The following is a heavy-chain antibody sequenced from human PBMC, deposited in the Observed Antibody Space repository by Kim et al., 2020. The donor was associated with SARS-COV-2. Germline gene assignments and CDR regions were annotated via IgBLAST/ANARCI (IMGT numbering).Heavy chain of an antibody. CDR3: ANLPVVGYCSSTSCYVPN. J-gene: IGHJ4*02. CDR1: GFSFSSYA. D-gene: IGHD2-2*01. CDR2: ISGSGGST. Sequence: GGSLRLSCAASGFSFSSYAMSWVRQAPGKGLEWVSAISGSGGSTYYADSVKGRFTISRDNSKNTLYLQRNSLRAEDTAVYYCANLPVVGYCSSTSCYVPNWGQGTLGTVSS. V-gene: IGHV3-23*01.